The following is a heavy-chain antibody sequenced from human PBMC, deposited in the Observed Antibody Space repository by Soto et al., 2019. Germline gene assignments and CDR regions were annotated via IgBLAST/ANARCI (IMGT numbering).Heavy chain of an antibody. CDR2: IYYSGST. Sequence: SETLSLTCTVSGCSISSGDYYWSWIRQPPGKGLEWIGYIYYSGSTYYNPSLKSRVTISVDTSKTQFSLKLSSVTADDTAVYFCAITMAVRGSRAHYWGQGTLLTVSS. V-gene: IGHV4-30-4*02. J-gene: IGHJ4*02. CDR1: GCSISSGDYY. CDR3: AITMAVRGSRAHY. D-gene: IGHD1-26*01.